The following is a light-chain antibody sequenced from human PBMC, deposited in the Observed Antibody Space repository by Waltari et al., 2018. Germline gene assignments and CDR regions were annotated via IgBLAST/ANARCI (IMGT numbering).Light chain of an antibody. Sequence: EIVMTQSPATLSVSPGERATLSCRASQSLSSNLAWYQQKPGQAPRLLIYGASTRATGIPARFSGCGSGTEFTLTISSLQSEDFAVYYCQQYNNWPPFTFGPGTKVDIK. J-gene: IGKJ3*01. CDR1: QSLSSN. CDR2: GAS. CDR3: QQYNNWPPFT. V-gene: IGKV3-15*01.